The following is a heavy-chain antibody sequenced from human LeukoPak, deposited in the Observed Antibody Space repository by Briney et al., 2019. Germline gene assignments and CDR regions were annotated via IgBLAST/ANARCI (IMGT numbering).Heavy chain of an antibody. CDR2: IYYSGST. D-gene: IGHD3-3*01. J-gene: IGHJ4*02. Sequence: KPSETLSLTCTVSGGSISSYYWSWIRQPPEKGLEWIGYIYYSGSTNYNPSLKSRVTISVDTSKNQFSLKLSSVTAADTAVYYCASGSGYYYYFDYWGQGTLVTVSS. CDR3: ASGSGYYYYFDY. V-gene: IGHV4-59*01. CDR1: GGSISSYY.